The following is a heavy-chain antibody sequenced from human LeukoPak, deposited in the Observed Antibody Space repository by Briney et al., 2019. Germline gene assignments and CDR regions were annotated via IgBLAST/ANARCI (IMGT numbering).Heavy chain of an antibody. CDR3: ARSRYSYARGDY. V-gene: IGHV1-46*01. CDR1: GYTFTSYY. Sequence: ASVTVSCKASGYTFTSYYMHWVRQAPGQGLEWMGIINPSGGSTSYAQKFQGRVTITRDTSTSTAYMELSSLRSEDTAVYYCARSRYSYARGDYWGQGTLVTVSS. D-gene: IGHD5-18*01. J-gene: IGHJ4*02. CDR2: INPSGGST.